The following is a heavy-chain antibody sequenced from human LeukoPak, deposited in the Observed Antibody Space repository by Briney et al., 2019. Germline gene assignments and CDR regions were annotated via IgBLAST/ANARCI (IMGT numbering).Heavy chain of an antibody. CDR2: IRYDGSNK. D-gene: IGHD6-13*01. CDR3: AKYEYSSSWYYFDY. V-gene: IGHV3-30*02. CDR1: GFTFSSYG. Sequence: QPGGSLRLSCAASGFTFSSYGMHWVRQAPGKGLEWVAFIRYDGSNKYYADSVKGRFTISRDNSKNTLYLQMNSLRAEDTAVYYCAKYEYSSSWYYFDYWGQGTLVTVSS. J-gene: IGHJ4*02.